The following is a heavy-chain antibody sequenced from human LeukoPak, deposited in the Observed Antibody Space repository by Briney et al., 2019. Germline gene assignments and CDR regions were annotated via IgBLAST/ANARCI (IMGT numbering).Heavy chain of an antibody. CDR1: GFTFSSYA. CDR3: AKADLGYCSGGSCYYAFDY. J-gene: IGHJ4*02. D-gene: IGHD2-15*01. V-gene: IGHV3-23*01. Sequence: GGSLRLSCAASGFTFSSYAMSWVRQAPGKGLEWVSAISGSGGSTYYADSVKGRFTISRDNSKNTLHLQMNSLRAEDTAVYYCAKADLGYCSGGSCYYAFDYWGQGTLVTVSS. CDR2: ISGSGGST.